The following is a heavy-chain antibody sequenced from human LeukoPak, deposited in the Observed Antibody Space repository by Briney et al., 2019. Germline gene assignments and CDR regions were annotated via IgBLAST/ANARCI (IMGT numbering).Heavy chain of an antibody. D-gene: IGHD5-12*01. CDR3: ARGGWLRSNPPMDV. Sequence: GGSLRLSCAASGFTFDDYGMSWVRQAPGKGLEWVSGINWNGGSTGYADSVKGRFTISRDNAKNSLYLQRNSPRAEDTASYYCARGGWLRSNPPMDVWGKGTTVTVSS. CDR1: GFTFDDYG. V-gene: IGHV3-20*04. CDR2: INWNGGST. J-gene: IGHJ6*04.